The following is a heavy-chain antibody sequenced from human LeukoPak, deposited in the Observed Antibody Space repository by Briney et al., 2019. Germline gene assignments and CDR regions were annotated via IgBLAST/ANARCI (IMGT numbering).Heavy chain of an antibody. V-gene: IGHV3-23*01. CDR1: GFTFSSYA. CDR3: ANLQGIAVAIELDY. Sequence: GGSLGLSCAASGFTFSSYAMSWVRQAPGKGLEWVSAISGSGGSTYHADPVKGRFTISRDNSKNTLYLQMNSLRAEDTAVYYCANLQGIAVAIELDYWGQGTLVTVSS. J-gene: IGHJ4*02. CDR2: ISGSGGST. D-gene: IGHD6-19*01.